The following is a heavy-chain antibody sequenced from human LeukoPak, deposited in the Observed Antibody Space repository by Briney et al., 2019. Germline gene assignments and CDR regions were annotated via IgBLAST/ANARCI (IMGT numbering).Heavy chain of an antibody. V-gene: IGHV3-53*01. CDR2: IYSGGST. CDR3: ARDYDYIWGSYFGY. J-gene: IGHJ4*02. CDR1: GFTVRNNY. Sequence: GGSLRLSCAASGFTVRNNYVSWVRQAPGKGLEWVSFIYSGGSTHYADSVKGRFTISRGNSKNTVYLQMNSLRAEDTAVYYCARDYDYIWGSYFGYWGQGTLVTVSS. D-gene: IGHD3-16*01.